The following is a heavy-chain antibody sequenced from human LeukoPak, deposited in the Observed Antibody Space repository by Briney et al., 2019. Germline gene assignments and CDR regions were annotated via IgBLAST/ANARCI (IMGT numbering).Heavy chain of an antibody. CDR1: GGSLSNGPYY. D-gene: IGHD2-21*02. V-gene: IGHV4-31*03. J-gene: IGHJ5*02. CDR2: ISSSGNT. CDR3: ARGAAYCGGDCYPRWFDP. Sequence: SQTLSLTCTVSGGSLSNGPYYWTWIRQHPGKGLEWIGYISSSGNTYYNPSLNSRVTILLDTSKKQFSLKLSSVTAADTAVYYCARGAAYCGGDCYPRWFDPWGQGIPVTVSS.